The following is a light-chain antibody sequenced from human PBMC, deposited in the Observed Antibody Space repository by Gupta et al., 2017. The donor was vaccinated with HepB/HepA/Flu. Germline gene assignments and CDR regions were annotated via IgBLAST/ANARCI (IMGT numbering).Light chain of an antibody. J-gene: IGKJ2*02. V-gene: IGKV1-33*01. CDR3: QQYDNLHCT. CDR2: AAS. Sequence: DIQMTQSPSSLSASVGDTVTITCQASQDISNYLNWYQQKPGKAPKLLIFAASNLETGVPSRFSGSASGTHFTLIISNLQPEDIATYYCQQYDNLHCTFVQGTRLEI. CDR1: QDISNY.